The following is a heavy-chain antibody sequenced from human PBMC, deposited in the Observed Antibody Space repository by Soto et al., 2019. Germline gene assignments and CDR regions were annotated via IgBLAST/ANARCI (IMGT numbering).Heavy chain of an antibody. D-gene: IGHD2-2*01. Sequence: EVQLVESGGGLVQPGGSLRLSCAASGFTFSTYSLTWVRQAPGKGLEWVSYISSSGRTTHYADSVKGRFTISRDNAKNSLYLQMSSLRVEDTAVYFCAREVTTSHYYFDFWGQGTLVTVSS. CDR2: ISSSGRTT. V-gene: IGHV3-48*04. CDR3: AREVTTSHYYFDF. J-gene: IGHJ4*02. CDR1: GFTFSTYS.